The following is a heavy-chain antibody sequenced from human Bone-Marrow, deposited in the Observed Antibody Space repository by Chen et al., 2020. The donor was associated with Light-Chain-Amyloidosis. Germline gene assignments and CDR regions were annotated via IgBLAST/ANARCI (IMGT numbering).Heavy chain of an antibody. J-gene: IGHJ4*02. D-gene: IGHD2-21*02. Sequence: EVQVVESGGGLVKPGGSLRLSCAASGFTVTNAWMCWVRQAPGKGPEWVGRIKSKPNGGTIDYAAPVKGRFTISRDDSQNNLYLQMDSLKTEDTAVYYCTATAVAEDYHGSWGQGTLVIVSS. CDR1: GFTVTNAW. V-gene: IGHV3-15*01. CDR2: IKSKPNGGTI. CDR3: TATAVAEDYHGS.